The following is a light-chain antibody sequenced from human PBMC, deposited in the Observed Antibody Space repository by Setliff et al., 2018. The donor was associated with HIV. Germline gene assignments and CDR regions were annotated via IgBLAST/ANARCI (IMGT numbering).Light chain of an antibody. V-gene: IGLV2-14*03. Sequence: QSALAQPASVSGSPGQSITISCIGTGRDIGGYNYVSWYQQHPGKAPKLIIYGGTKRSSGVSNRFSGSKAGTTASLTISGLQAEDEADYYCSSYTSTSAYVFGTGTKVTVL. CDR2: GGT. J-gene: IGLJ1*01. CDR1: GRDIGGYNY. CDR3: SSYTSTSAYV.